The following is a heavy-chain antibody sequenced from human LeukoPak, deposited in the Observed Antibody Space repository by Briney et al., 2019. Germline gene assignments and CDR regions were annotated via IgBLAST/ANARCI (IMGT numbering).Heavy chain of an antibody. CDR3: ARDGIAAHADYYYYYMDV. CDR1: GGSISSGDYY. V-gene: IGHV4-30-4*01. Sequence: SETLSLTCTVSGGSISSGDYYWSWIRQPPGKGLEWIGYIYHSGSTYYNPSLKSRVTISVDRSKNQFSLKLSSVTAADTAVYYCARDGIAAHADYYYYYMDVWGKGTTVTVSS. J-gene: IGHJ6*03. CDR2: IYHSGST. D-gene: IGHD6-6*01.